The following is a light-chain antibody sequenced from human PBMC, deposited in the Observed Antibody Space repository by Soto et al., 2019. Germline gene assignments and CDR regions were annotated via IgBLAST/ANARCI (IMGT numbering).Light chain of an antibody. CDR1: QSVSTF. Sequence: DIQMTQSPSSLSASVGDRVTITCRASQSVSTFVSWFQLKPGKAPQPLIYAASSLQTGVPSRFSGSGSGTVFTLIISSLQPEDFATYYCQQSYNRPLTFGGGTKVEVK. J-gene: IGKJ4*01. CDR3: QQSYNRPLT. V-gene: IGKV1-39*01. CDR2: AAS.